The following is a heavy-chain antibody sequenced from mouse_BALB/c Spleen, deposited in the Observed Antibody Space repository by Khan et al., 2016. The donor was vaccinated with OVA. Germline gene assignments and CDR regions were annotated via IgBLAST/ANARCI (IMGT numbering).Heavy chain of an antibody. CDR2: ISTDSVNT. V-gene: IGHV1S137*01. CDR1: GYTFTDYS. CDR3: AIREYFDY. J-gene: IGHJ2*01. Sequence: QVQLQQSGPELVRPGVSMKISCKGSGYTFTDYSMHWVKQSHAKSLEWIGVISTDSVNTNYNQKFKGKATLTVDKSSSTAYMELARMTSEDSAIYDCAIREYFDYWGQGTTLTVSS.